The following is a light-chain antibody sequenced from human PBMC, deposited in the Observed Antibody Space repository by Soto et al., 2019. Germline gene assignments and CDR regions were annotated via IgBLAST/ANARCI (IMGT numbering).Light chain of an antibody. CDR1: QSMSSW. CDR3: QQYNTYSWT. V-gene: IGKV1-5*01. J-gene: IGKJ1*01. CDR2: DAS. Sequence: DIQMTQSPSTLSASVGDRVTITCRASQSMSSWLAWYQQKPVKPPKLLIYDASSLESGVPSRFTGSGSRTEFTLTIRSLQPDDFATYYCQQYNTYSWTSGQGTRW.